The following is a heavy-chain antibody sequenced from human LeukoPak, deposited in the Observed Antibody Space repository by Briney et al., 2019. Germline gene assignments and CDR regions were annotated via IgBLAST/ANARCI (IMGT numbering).Heavy chain of an antibody. CDR2: ISSSSSYI. Sequence: GGSLRLSFAASGFTFSSYSMNWVRQAPGKGLEWVSSISSSSSYIYYADSVKGRFTISRDNAKNSLYLQMNSLRAEDTAVYYCARNLYYYDSSGYYYYWGQGTLVTVSS. D-gene: IGHD3-22*01. CDR3: ARNLYYYDSSGYYYY. V-gene: IGHV3-21*01. CDR1: GFTFSSYS. J-gene: IGHJ4*02.